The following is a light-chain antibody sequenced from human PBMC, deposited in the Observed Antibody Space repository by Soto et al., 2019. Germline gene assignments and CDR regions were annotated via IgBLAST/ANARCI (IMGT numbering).Light chain of an antibody. CDR1: TGAVTSGHF. CDR2: DAS. J-gene: IGLJ3*02. V-gene: IGLV7-46*01. Sequence: QAVVTPEPSLTVSPGGTVTLTCGSSTGAVTSGHFTYWFQQKPGQAPRTLIYDASDKHSSTPARFSGSLVGGKAALTLSGAQPDDEAAYYCLLFYSGARVFGGGTKLTVI. CDR3: LLFYSGARV.